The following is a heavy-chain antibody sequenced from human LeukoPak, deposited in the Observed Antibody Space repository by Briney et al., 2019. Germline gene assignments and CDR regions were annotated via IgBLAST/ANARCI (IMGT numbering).Heavy chain of an antibody. CDR3: ARDGIPSYGLRVGAFDI. CDR2: IWYDGSNK. Sequence: GGSLRLSCAASGFTFSSYGMHWVRQAPGKGLEWVAVIWYDGSNKYYADSVKGRFTISRDNSKNTLYLQMDSLRAEDTAVYYRARDGIPSYGLRVGAFDIWGQGTMVTVSS. J-gene: IGHJ3*02. D-gene: IGHD5-18*01. V-gene: IGHV3-33*01. CDR1: GFTFSSYG.